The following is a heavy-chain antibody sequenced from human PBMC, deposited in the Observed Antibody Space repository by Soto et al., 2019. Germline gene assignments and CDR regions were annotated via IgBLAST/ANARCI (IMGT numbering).Heavy chain of an antibody. D-gene: IGHD3-10*01. J-gene: IGHJ6*02. V-gene: IGHV1-69*01. CDR2: IIPVFGTA. Sequence: QVQLVQSGAEVKKPGSSVKVSCRASGGTFSSYAISWVRQAPGQGLEWMGGIIPVFGTARYPQKFQGRVTITVDESTTTAYMELSSLRSEDTAVYYCLLRGVASVLYGMDVWGQGTTVTVSS. CDR1: GGTFSSYA. CDR3: LLRGVASVLYGMDV.